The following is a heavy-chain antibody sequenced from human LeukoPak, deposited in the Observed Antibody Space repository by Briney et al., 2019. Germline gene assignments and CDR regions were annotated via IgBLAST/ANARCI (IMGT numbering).Heavy chain of an antibody. J-gene: IGHJ4*02. D-gene: IGHD2-2*01. CDR2: ISGNNDNT. CDR3: ARDGTSTDDY. Sequence: ASVKVSCKASGYTFTNFGISWVRQAPGQGLEWMGWISGNNDNTNYAQKFQGRVTMTTDTSTSTAYMELKSLRADDTAVYYCARDGTSTDDYWGQGTLVTVS. CDR1: GYTFTNFG. V-gene: IGHV1-18*01.